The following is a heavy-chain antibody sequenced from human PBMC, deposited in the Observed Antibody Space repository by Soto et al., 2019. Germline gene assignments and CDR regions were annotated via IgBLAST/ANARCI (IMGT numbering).Heavy chain of an antibody. CDR3: TRDQRYSSAV. CDR2: VNSDGSIT. V-gene: IGHV3-74*01. D-gene: IGHD5-12*01. CDR1: GFAFTNSW. Sequence: EVQLVESGGGLVQPGGSLRLSCAASGFAFTNSWMHWVRQAPGMGLVWVSHVNSDGSITTYADSVRGRFTISRDNAKNTVYLQMNSLIVEDTAVYYCTRDQRYSSAVWGQGALMTVSS. J-gene: IGHJ4*02.